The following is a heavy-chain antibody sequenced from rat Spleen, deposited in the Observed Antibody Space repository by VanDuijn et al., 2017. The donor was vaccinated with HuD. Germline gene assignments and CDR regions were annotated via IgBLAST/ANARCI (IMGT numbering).Heavy chain of an antibody. Sequence: EVQLVESGGGLVQPGRSLILSCAASGFSFSDYNMAWVRQAPKKGLEWVATISYDGRTTNHRDSVKGRFTISRDNAKSTLDLQMDSLRSEDTATYYCTRHDNMGTANWFAYWGQGTLVTVSS. J-gene: IGHJ3*01. D-gene: IGHD1-5*01. CDR1: GFSFSDYN. CDR2: ISYDGRTT. V-gene: IGHV5-7*01. CDR3: TRHDNMGTANWFAY.